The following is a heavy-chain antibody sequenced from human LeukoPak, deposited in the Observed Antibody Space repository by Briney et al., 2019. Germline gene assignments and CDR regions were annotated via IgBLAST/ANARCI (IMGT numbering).Heavy chain of an antibody. D-gene: IGHD6-6*01. V-gene: IGHV3-30*04. J-gene: IGHJ6*02. CDR3: ARNKPITAFFGMDV. CDR1: GSSFSDYA. CDR2: ISYGGTKE. Sequence: GRSLRLSCAASGSSFSDYALHWVRQAPSKGLEWVSVISYGGTKEYYADSVKGRFTISKDNSKNTLHLQMNSLRHEDTAVYYCARNKPITAFFGMDVWGQGTTVIVSS.